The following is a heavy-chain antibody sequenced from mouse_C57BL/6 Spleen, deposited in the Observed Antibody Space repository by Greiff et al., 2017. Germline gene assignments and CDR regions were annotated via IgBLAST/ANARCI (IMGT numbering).Heavy chain of an antibody. V-gene: IGHV14-1*01. J-gene: IGHJ2*01. D-gene: IGHD2-1*01. CDR2: IDPEDGDT. Sequence: VQLQQPGAELVKPGASVKLSCKASGYTFTSYWMHWVKQRPVRGLEWIGRIDPEDGDTEYAPKFQGKATMTADTSSNTAYLQLSSLTSEDTAVYYCTFSYGNSYYFDYWGQGTTLTVSS. CDR1: GYTFTSYW. CDR3: TFSYGNSYYFDY.